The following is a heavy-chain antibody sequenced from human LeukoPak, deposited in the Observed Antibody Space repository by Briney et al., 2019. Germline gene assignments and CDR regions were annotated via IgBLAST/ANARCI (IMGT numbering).Heavy chain of an antibody. CDR3: AKDTSRFLEWLFDAFDV. Sequence: GGSLRLSCAASGFTFSSYGMHWVHQAPGKGLEWVAFIRYDGSNKYYADSVKGRFTISRDNSKNTLYLQMNSLRAEDTAVYYCAKDTSRFLEWLFDAFDVWGQGTMVTVSS. CDR1: GFTFSSYG. V-gene: IGHV3-30*02. D-gene: IGHD3-3*01. J-gene: IGHJ3*01. CDR2: IRYDGSNK.